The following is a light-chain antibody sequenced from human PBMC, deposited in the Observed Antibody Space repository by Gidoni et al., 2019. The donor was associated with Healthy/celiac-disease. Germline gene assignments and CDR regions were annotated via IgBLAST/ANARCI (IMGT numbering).Light chain of an antibody. Sequence: DIQMTQSPSTLPPSVGDRSTITCRASQSISSWLAWYQQKPGKAPKLLIYKASSLESGVPSRFSGSGSGTEFTLTISSLQPDDFATYYCQQYNSYPWTFGQGTKVEIK. J-gene: IGKJ1*01. CDR3: QQYNSYPWT. V-gene: IGKV1-5*03. CDR1: QSISSW. CDR2: KAS.